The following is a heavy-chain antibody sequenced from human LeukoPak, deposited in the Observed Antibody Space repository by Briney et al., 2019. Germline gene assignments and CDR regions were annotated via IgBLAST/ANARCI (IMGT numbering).Heavy chain of an antibody. Sequence: PGGSLRLSCAASGFTFSSYGMHWVRQAPGKGLEWVAVIWYDGSNKYYADSVKGRFTISRDNSKNTLYLQMNNLRAEDTAVYYCARDMAAAGNLVYYGMDVWGQGTTVTVSS. J-gene: IGHJ6*02. D-gene: IGHD6-13*01. CDR1: GFTFSSYG. V-gene: IGHV3-33*01. CDR3: ARDMAAAGNLVYYGMDV. CDR2: IWYDGSNK.